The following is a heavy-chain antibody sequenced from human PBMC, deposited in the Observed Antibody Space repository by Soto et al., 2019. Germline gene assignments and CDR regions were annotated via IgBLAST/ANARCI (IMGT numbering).Heavy chain of an antibody. J-gene: IGHJ4*02. CDR3: AHMIPFGRLLSALDDF. Sequence: SETLSLTCAVSGYSISSGYYWSWIRQPPGKGLEWIGSIFHSGTTYYKPSVKSRVTISVDTSKNQFSLNLMSITAADTAVYYCAHMIPFGRLLSALDDFWGQGTLVTVSS. D-gene: IGHD3-16*01. V-gene: IGHV4-38-2*01. CDR1: GYSISSGYY. CDR2: IFHSGTT.